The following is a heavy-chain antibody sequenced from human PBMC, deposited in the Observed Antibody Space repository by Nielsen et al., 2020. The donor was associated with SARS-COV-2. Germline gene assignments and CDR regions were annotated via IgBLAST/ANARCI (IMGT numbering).Heavy chain of an antibody. V-gene: IGHV3-30*04. Sequence: GGSLRLSCAASGFTFSSYAMHWVRQAPGKGLEWVAVISYDGSNKYYADSVKGRFTISRDNSKNTLYLQMNSLRAEDTAVYYCARGPVTKGYYDSSGYYYCLDYWGQGTLVTVSS. CDR3: ARGPVTKGYYDSSGYYYCLDY. CDR1: GFTFSSYA. J-gene: IGHJ4*02. CDR2: ISYDGSNK. D-gene: IGHD3-22*01.